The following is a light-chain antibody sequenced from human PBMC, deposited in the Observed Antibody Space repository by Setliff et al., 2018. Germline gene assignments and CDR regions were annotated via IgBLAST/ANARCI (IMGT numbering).Light chain of an antibody. CDR2: DVD. Sequence: QSALTQPASVSGSPGQSITISCTGTASDVGAYNFVSWYQQHPGKAPNLMIYDVDNRPSGVSNRFSGSKSGNTASLTISGLQAEDEADYYCCSHTRSSTGVFGGGTKGTVL. CDR1: ASDVGAYNF. V-gene: IGLV2-14*01. CDR3: CSHTRSSTGV. J-gene: IGLJ3*02.